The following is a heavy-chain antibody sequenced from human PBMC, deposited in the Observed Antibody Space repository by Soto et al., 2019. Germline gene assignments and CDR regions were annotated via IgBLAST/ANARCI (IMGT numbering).Heavy chain of an antibody. CDR1: GYSFTSYW. D-gene: IGHD2-2*02. CDR2: IYPGDSDT. Sequence: GGSLKMTCKGSGYSFTSYWIGCVRQMPGKGLEWIGIIYPGDSDTRYSPSFQGQVTISADKSISTAYLQWSSLKASDTAMYYCARHSGVPAAINYDYGMDVWGKGTTVTVSS. CDR3: ARHSGVPAAINYDYGMDV. J-gene: IGHJ6*04. V-gene: IGHV5-51*01.